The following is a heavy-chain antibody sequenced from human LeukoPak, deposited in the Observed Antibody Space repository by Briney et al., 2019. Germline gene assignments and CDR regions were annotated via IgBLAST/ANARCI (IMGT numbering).Heavy chain of an antibody. V-gene: IGHV1-46*01. CDR1: GYTFTSYY. CDR3: ARDASGYVGYFDY. D-gene: IGHD5-12*01. CDR2: INPSGGST. J-gene: IGHJ4*02. Sequence: ASVKVSCKASGYTFTSYYMHWVRQAPGQGREWMGLINPSGGSTSNAQKFQGTVTMTRDTSTSTVYMELSSLRSEDTVVYYCARDASGYVGYFDYWGQGTLVTVSS.